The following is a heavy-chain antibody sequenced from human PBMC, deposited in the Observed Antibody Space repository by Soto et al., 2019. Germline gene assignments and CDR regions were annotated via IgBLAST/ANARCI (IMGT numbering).Heavy chain of an antibody. CDR3: ARQNDYGAYYYYYGMDV. CDR1: GYSFTSYW. V-gene: IGHV5-51*01. D-gene: IGHD4-17*01. CDR2: IYPGDSDT. Sequence: PGESLKISCKGSGYSFTSYWIGWVRQMPGKGLEWMGIIYPGDSDTRYSPSFQGQVTISADKSIRTAYLQWSSLKASDTAMYYCARQNDYGAYYYYYGMDVWGQGTTVTVSS. J-gene: IGHJ6*02.